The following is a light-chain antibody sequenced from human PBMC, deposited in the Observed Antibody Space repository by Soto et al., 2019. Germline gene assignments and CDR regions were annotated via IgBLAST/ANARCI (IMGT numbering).Light chain of an antibody. CDR2: DGS. V-gene: IGLV2-23*01. CDR3: CSYATTSTYV. CDR1: SSEVENYHL. J-gene: IGLJ1*01. Sequence: QSVLTQPASVSGSPGQSLTISCTGTSSEVENYHLVSWYQHHPGKAPKLMIYDGSKRPSGVSNRFSGSKSGNTASLTISGLQAKDECDYYCCSYATTSTYVFGTGTTVTVL.